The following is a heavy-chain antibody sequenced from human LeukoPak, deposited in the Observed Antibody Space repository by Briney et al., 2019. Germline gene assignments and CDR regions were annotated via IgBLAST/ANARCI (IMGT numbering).Heavy chain of an antibody. D-gene: IGHD2/OR15-2a*01. CDR3: AREPNPMSNLDY. J-gene: IGHJ4*02. Sequence: PGGSLRLSCAASGFTFDDYAMHWVRQAPGKGLEWVAVISYDGSNKYYADSVKGRFTISRDNSKNTLYLQMNSLRAEDTAVYYCAREPNPMSNLDYWGQGTLVTVSS. CDR2: ISYDGSNK. V-gene: IGHV3-30-3*01. CDR1: GFTFDDYA.